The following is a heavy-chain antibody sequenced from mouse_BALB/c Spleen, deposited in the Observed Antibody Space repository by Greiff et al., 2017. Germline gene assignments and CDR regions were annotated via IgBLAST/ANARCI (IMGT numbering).Heavy chain of an antibody. J-gene: IGHJ3*01. Sequence: VQLVESGAELAKPGASVKMSCKASGYTFTSYWMHWVKQRPGQGLEWIGYINPSTGYTEYNQKFKDKATLTADKSSSTAYMQLSSLTSEDSAVYYCARGDYDYDEAYWGQGTLVTVSA. CDR2: INPSTGYT. CDR1: GYTFTSYW. CDR3: ARGDYDYDEAY. D-gene: IGHD2-4*01. V-gene: IGHV1-7*01.